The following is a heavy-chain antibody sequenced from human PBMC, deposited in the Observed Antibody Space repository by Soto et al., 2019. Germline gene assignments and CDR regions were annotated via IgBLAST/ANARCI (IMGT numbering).Heavy chain of an antibody. CDR2: ISSSGSTI. Sequence: EVQLVESGGGLVQPGGSLRLSCAASGFTFSSYSMNWVRQAPGKGLEWVSYISSSGSTIYYADSVKGRFTISRDNAKNSLYRQMNSLRDEDTAVYYCARDLRMVYAIDFDYWGQGTLVTVSS. CDR3: ARDLRMVYAIDFDY. V-gene: IGHV3-48*02. J-gene: IGHJ4*02. D-gene: IGHD2-8*01. CDR1: GFTFSSYS.